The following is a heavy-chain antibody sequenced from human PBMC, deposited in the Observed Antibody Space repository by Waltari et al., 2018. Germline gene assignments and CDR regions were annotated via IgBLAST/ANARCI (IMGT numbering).Heavy chain of an antibody. CDR3: ARGLYRIAEQLTFDY. D-gene: IGHD1-20*01. Sequence: QVQLVQSGAEVKTPVASVRVSCKASEYTFRSYALHWVRQAPGQRLEWMGWINAGNGDTKKSQKLQGRVTITRDTSASTAYMELSSLRSEDTAVYYCARGLYRIAEQLTFDYWGQGTLVTVSS. CDR1: EYTFRSYA. V-gene: IGHV1-3*01. CDR2: INAGNGDT. J-gene: IGHJ4*02.